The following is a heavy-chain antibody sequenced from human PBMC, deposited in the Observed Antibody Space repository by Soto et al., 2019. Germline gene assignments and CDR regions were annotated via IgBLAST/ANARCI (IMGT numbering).Heavy chain of an antibody. Sequence: QVQLVQSGAEVKKPGASVKVSCKASGYTFTSYYMHWVRQAPGQGLEWMGIINPSGGSTSYAQKFQGRVTMTRDTSTSTVYMELSSLRSEDTAVYYCARDSGYSVSSGWYIGWFDPWGQGTLVTVSS. J-gene: IGHJ5*02. CDR1: GYTFTSYY. V-gene: IGHV1-46*01. D-gene: IGHD6-19*01. CDR3: ARDSGYSVSSGWYIGWFDP. CDR2: INPSGGST.